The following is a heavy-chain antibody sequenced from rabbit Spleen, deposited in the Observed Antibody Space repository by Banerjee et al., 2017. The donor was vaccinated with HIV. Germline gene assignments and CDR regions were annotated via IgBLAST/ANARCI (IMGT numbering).Heavy chain of an antibody. Sequence: ESGGDLVKPGASLTLTCTASGFSFSSGYDMCWVRQAPGKGLEWIACIYGGSSDSTYYASWAKGRFTISKTSSTTVTLQMTSLTAADTATYFCARDTSSSFSSYGMDLWGPGTLVTVS. CDR2: IYGGSSDST. V-gene: IGHV1S40*01. CDR1: GFSFSSGYD. J-gene: IGHJ6*01. D-gene: IGHD1-1*01. CDR3: ARDTSSSFSSYGMDL.